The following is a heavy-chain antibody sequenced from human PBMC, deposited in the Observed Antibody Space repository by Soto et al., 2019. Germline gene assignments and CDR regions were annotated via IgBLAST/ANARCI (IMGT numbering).Heavy chain of an antibody. J-gene: IGHJ6*03. CDR1: GYTFTSYA. CDR2: INAGNGNT. CDR3: GGNRIPTSRGPPADYYYYMDV. D-gene: IGHD2-15*01. Sequence: ASVKVSCKASGYTFTSYAMHWVRQAPGQRLEWMGWINAGNGNTKYSQKFQGRVTITRDTSASTAYMELSSLRSEDTAVYYCGGNRIPTSRGPPADYYYYMDVWGKGTTVTVSS. V-gene: IGHV1-3*01.